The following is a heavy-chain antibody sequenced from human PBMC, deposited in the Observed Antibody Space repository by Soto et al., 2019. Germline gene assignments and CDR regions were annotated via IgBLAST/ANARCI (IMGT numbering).Heavy chain of an antibody. D-gene: IGHD2-2*01. J-gene: IGHJ4*02. CDR3: ATLPRTIERTPAAIWSFDS. CDR2: LDAEDGET. V-gene: IGHV1-24*01. CDR1: GYSMSHLS. Sequence: SVKVACKVSGYSMSHLSIHWVRQAPGKGLEWMGGLDAEDGETIYAQKLQGRGTMTEDTSTDTAYMELSRLTSEDTAMYYCATLPRTIERTPAAIWSFDSWGQGTLVTVSS.